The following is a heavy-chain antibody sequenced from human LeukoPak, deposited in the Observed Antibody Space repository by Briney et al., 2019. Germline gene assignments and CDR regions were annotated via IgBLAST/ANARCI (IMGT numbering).Heavy chain of an antibody. CDR3: TRGRPWGSAPYDY. CDR2: ISSSGSTI. J-gene: IGHJ4*02. D-gene: IGHD7-27*01. CDR1: GFTFSDYY. V-gene: IGHV3-11*01. Sequence: GGSLRLSCAASGFTFSDYYMSWIRQAPGKGLEWVSYISSSGSTIYYADSVKGRFTISRDNAKNSLYLQMNSLRAEDTAVYYCTRGRPWGSAPYDYWGQGTLVTVSS.